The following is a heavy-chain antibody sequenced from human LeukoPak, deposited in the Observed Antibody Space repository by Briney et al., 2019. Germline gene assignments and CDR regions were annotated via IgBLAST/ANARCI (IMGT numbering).Heavy chain of an antibody. Sequence: SETLSLTCTVSGGSISSYYWSWIRQPPGKGLEWIGYIYYSGSTNYNPSLKSRVTISVDTSKNQFSLKLSSVTAADTAVYYCARGYYDSSGYYYWFDPWGQGTPVTVSS. CDR2: IYYSGST. CDR3: ARGYYDSSGYYYWFDP. D-gene: IGHD3-22*01. CDR1: GGSISSYY. V-gene: IGHV4-59*01. J-gene: IGHJ5*02.